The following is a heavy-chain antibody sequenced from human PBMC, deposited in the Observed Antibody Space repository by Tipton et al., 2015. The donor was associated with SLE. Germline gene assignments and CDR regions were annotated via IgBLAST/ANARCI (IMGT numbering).Heavy chain of an antibody. CDR3: ARRTSGYAPDY. CDR2: IDYSGRT. D-gene: IGHD5-12*01. CDR1: GGSITSSGFY. Sequence: TLSLTCTVSGGSITSSGFYWGWFRQPPGKGLEWIGSIDYSGRTYYTPSLKSQLTISVDTSENQFSLKLSSVTAADTAFYYCARRTSGYAPDYWGQGTLVTVSS. J-gene: IGHJ4*02. V-gene: IGHV4-39*07.